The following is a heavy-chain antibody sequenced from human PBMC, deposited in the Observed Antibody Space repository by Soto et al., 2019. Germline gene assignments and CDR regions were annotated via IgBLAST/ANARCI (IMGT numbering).Heavy chain of an antibody. V-gene: IGHV3-73*02. CDR3: TRGFGRYYGGNGPYAFDI. CDR2: IRSKANSYAT. D-gene: IGHD1-26*01. CDR1: GFTFSGSA. J-gene: IGHJ3*02. Sequence: EVQLVESGGGLVQPGGSLKLSCAASGFTFSGSAMHWVRQASGKGLEWVGRIRSKANSYATAYAASVKGRFTISRDDSKNTAYLQMNSLKTEDTAVYYCTRGFGRYYGGNGPYAFDIWGQGTMVTVSS.